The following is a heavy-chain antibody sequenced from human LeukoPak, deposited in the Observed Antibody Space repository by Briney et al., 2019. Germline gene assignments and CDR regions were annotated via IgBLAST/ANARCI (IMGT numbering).Heavy chain of an antibody. CDR3: AKKGAVTATGYFDY. J-gene: IGHJ4*02. V-gene: IGHV3-23*01. CDR1: GFTLSSDA. CDR2: ITNSGGGT. Sequence: TGGSLRLSCAASGFTLSSDAMNWVRQALGKGPEWVSGITNSGGGTFYADSVKGRFTISRDNSKNTLYLQMNNLRAEDTAIYYRAKKGAVTATGYFDYWGQGTLVTVSS. D-gene: IGHD2-21*02.